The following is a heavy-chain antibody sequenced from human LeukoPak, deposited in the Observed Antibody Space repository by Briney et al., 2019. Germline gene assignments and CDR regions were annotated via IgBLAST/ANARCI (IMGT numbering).Heavy chain of an antibody. Sequence: GGSLRLSCAASGFTFGSFAVSWVRQAPGKGLEWVSAISGSGGSTYYADSVKGRFTISRDNSKNTLYLQMNSLRAEDTAVYCCAKGIRYCSTTSCYTPFDYWGPGTLVTVSS. V-gene: IGHV3-23*01. D-gene: IGHD2-2*02. CDR1: GFTFGSFA. CDR3: AKGIRYCSTTSCYTPFDY. CDR2: ISGSGGST. J-gene: IGHJ4*02.